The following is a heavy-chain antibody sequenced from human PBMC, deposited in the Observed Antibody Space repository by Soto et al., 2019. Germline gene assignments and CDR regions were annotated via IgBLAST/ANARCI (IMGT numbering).Heavy chain of an antibody. CDR1: GFTFSSFG. CDR2: IWNDGNNR. V-gene: IGHV3-33*01. J-gene: IGHJ4*02. CDR3: XXXXXXXXXXXXXXF. Sequence: QVQLVESGGGVVQPGRSLRLSCAASGFTFSSFGVHWVRXXXXXXXXXVAVIWNDGNNRRYADSVRGRFTVSSDNSKNTVXXQMXXXXXXXXXXXXXXXXXXXXXXXXXXXFXXRGTLLTVSS.